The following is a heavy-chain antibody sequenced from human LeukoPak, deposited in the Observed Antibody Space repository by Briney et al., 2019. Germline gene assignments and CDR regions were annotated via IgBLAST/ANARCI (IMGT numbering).Heavy chain of an antibody. D-gene: IGHD4-23*01. V-gene: IGHV1-69*13. J-gene: IGHJ4*02. Sequence: ASMKVSCKASGGTFSSHDISWVRQAPGQGLEWMGGITPMFGTAVYAQKFQGRVTITAVESMSTAYMELSSLRSEDTAIYYCARGWLAETTVVTPYNYWGQGTLVTVSS. CDR2: ITPMFGTA. CDR3: ARGWLAETTVVTPYNY. CDR1: GGTFSSHD.